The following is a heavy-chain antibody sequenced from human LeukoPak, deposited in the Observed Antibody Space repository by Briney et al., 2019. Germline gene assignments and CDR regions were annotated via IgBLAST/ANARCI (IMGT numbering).Heavy chain of an antibody. D-gene: IGHD3-10*01. V-gene: IGHV3-30*14. CDR3: ARSFRGSGSYYKGGFYYGMDV. J-gene: IGHJ6*02. CDR1: GINFSNYA. Sequence: GGSLRLSCAASGINFSNYAIHWVRQAPGKGLEWGALISYDGSNKYYADSVKGRFTISRDNSQNTLYLQINSLRPEDTAVYYCARSFRGSGSYYKGGFYYGMDVWGQGTTVTVSS. CDR2: ISYDGSNK.